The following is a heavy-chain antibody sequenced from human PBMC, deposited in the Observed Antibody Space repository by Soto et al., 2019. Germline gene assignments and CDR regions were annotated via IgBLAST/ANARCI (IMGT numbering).Heavy chain of an antibody. D-gene: IGHD6-19*01. J-gene: IGHJ4*02. CDR2: ISGSGGST. CDR3: ATGIAVAGGDY. CDR1: GFTFSSYA. V-gene: IGHV3-23*01. Sequence: EVQLLESGGGLVQPGGSLRLSCAASGFTFSSYAMSWVRQAPGKGLEWVSAISGSGGSTYYADSVKGRFTISRDNSKNTLYLQMNSLRAEDTDVYDCATGIAVAGGDYWGQGTLVTVSS.